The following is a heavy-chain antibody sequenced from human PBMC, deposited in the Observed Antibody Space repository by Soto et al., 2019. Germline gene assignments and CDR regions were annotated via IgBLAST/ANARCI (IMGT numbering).Heavy chain of an antibody. CDR1: GYTFTSYG. CDR3: ARAVRGYSGYGTNFDY. V-gene: IGHV1-18*01. J-gene: IGHJ4*02. Sequence: ASVKVSCKASGYTFTSYGISWVRQAPGQGLEWMGWISAYNGNTNYAQKLQGRVTMTTDTSTSTAYMELRSLRSDDTAVYYCARAVRGYSGYGTNFDYWGQGTLVTVSS. D-gene: IGHD5-12*01. CDR2: ISAYNGNT.